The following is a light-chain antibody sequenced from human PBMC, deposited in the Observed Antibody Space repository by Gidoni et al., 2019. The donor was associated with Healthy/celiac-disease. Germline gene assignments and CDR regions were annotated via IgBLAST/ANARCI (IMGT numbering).Light chain of an antibody. Sequence: AMPMPQSPSSLAASVGDRVTINCRASQGIRNELGWYQQKPGKAPKLLIYAASSLQSGVPSRFSGSGSGTDFTLTISSLQPEDFATYYCLQDYNYPLTFGGGTKVEIK. V-gene: IGKV1-6*01. CDR3: LQDYNYPLT. J-gene: IGKJ4*01. CDR2: AAS. CDR1: QGIRNE.